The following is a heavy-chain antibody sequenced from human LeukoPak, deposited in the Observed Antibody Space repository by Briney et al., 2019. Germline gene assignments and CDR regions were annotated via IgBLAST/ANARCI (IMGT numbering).Heavy chain of an antibody. Sequence: SETLSLTCTVSGGSVTRGGYYWSWIRQHPGKGLEWIGYVYYTGSTYYNPSLKRRVTISPDTSKNQFSLKVSPVTAADTAVYYCARISAGRYGMDVWGQGTTVTVSS. V-gene: IGHV4-31*03. CDR3: ARISAGRYGMDV. CDR1: GGSVTRGGYY. D-gene: IGHD6-6*01. CDR2: VYYTGST. J-gene: IGHJ6*02.